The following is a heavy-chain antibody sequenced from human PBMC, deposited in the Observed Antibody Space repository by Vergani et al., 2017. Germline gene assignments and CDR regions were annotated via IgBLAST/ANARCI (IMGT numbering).Heavy chain of an antibody. J-gene: IGHJ4*02. CDR3: ARGGGSGPRDFDY. Sequence: QVQLVQSGAEVKKPGASVKVSCKASGYTFTSYYMHWVRKAAGQGLEWMGIINPSGGSTSYAQKFQGRVTVTRDTSTSTAYMELSSLRSEDTAVYYCARGGGSGPRDFDYWGQGTLVTVSS. CDR2: INPSGGST. CDR1: GYTFTSYY. D-gene: IGHD3-3*01. V-gene: IGHV1-46*01.